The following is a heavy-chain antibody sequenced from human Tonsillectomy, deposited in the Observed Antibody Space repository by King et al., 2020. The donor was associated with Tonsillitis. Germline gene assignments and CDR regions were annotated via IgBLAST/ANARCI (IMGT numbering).Heavy chain of an antibody. CDR2: IIPIFGTA. D-gene: IGHD2-8*02. Sequence: QLVQSGAEVKKPGSSVKVSCKASGGTFSSYAISWVRQAPGQGLEWKGGIIPIFGTANYAQKFQGRVTITADESTSTAYMELSSLRSEDTAVYYCARDPVVWEDGRSRAFDIWGQGTMVTVSS. J-gene: IGHJ3*02. V-gene: IGHV1-69*01. CDR1: GGTFSSYA. CDR3: ARDPVVWEDGRSRAFDI.